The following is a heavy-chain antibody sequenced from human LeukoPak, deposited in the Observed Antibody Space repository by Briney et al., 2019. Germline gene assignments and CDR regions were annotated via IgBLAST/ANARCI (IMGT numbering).Heavy chain of an antibody. J-gene: IGHJ3*02. D-gene: IGHD3-10*01. CDR3: AKRPGASGKGGAFDI. V-gene: IGHV3-23*01. CDR2: ISGSGSLT. Sequence: GGSLRLSCAASGLTFSTYAISWVRQAPGKGLEWVSAISGSGSLTYYADSVKGRFTISRDNSKNTVYLHMNSLRAEDTAIYYCAKRPGASGKGGAFDIWGQGTMVTVSS. CDR1: GLTFSTYA.